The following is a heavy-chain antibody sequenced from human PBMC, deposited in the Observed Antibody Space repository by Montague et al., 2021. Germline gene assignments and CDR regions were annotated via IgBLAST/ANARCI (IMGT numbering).Heavy chain of an antibody. D-gene: IGHD1-26*01. V-gene: IGHV4-31*03. CDR3: ARTEVDATFDY. CDR1: GGSISSGGYY. J-gene: IGHJ4*02. Sequence: TLSLTCTVSGGSISSGGYYWIWLRQHPGKGREWIGYIYDSGSTYYNPSLKSRVTISVDTSKNQFSLKLSSVTAADTAVYYCARTEVDATFDYWGQGTLVTVSS. CDR2: IYDSGST.